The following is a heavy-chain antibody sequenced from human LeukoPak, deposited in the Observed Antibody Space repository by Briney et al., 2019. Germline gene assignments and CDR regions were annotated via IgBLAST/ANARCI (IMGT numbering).Heavy chain of an antibody. CDR2: ISGSGGST. CDR3: AKYRSSGWYFDFDY. J-gene: IGHJ4*02. D-gene: IGHD6-19*01. V-gene: IGHV3-23*01. CDR1: GFTFSSYA. Sequence: PGGSLRLSCAASGFTFSSYAMSWARQAPGKGLEWVSAISGSGGSTYYADSVKGRFTISRDNSKNTLYLQMNSLRAEDTAVYYCAKYRSSGWYFDFDYWGQGTLVTVSS.